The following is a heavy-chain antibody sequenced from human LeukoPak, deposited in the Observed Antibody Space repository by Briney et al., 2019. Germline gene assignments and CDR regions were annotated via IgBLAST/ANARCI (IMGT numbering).Heavy chain of an antibody. J-gene: IGHJ3*02. V-gene: IGHV3-30-3*01. D-gene: IGHD6-13*01. CDR3: ARVGYSSSSADI. Sequence: GGSLRLSCAASGLTFSSYAMHWVRQAPGKGLEWVAVISYDGSNKYYADSVKGRFTISRDNSKNTLYLQMNSLRAEDTAVYYCARVGYSSSSADIWGQGTMVTVSS. CDR2: ISYDGSNK. CDR1: GLTFSSYA.